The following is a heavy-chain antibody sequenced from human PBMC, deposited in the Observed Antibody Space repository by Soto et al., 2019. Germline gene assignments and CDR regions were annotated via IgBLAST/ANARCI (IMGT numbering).Heavy chain of an antibody. CDR1: GYTFTGYY. J-gene: IGHJ5*02. D-gene: IGHD6-13*01. V-gene: IGHV1-46*01. CDR2: INPSGGST. CDR3: ARGDSSSWLYNWFDP. Sequence: GASVKVSCKASGYTFTGYYMHWVRQAPGQGLEWMGIINPSGGSTSYAQKFQGRVTMTRDTSTSTVYMELSSLRSEDTAVYYCARGDSSSWLYNWFDPWGQGTLVTVSS.